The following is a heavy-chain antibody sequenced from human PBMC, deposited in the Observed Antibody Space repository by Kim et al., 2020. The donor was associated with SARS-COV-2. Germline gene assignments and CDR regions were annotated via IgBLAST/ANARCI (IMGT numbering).Heavy chain of an antibody. V-gene: IGHV3-23*01. D-gene: IGHD1-26*01. Sequence: GGSLRLSCAASGFTFTNFDMTWVRQSPGKGLEWVSDISRSDTPTYYADSVKGRFTISRDNSKNTVYLQMNSLRADDTAVYYCAKLRGALLGGGDFDYWGQGTLVTVSP. J-gene: IGHJ4*02. CDR3: AKLRGALLGGGDFDY. CDR1: GFTFTNFD. CDR2: ISRSDTPT.